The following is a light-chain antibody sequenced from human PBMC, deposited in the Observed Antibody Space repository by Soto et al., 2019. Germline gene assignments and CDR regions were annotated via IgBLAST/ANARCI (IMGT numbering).Light chain of an antibody. CDR3: CSHAGSYEV. CDR2: DVS. Sequence: QSVLTQPRSVSGSPGHSVTISCTGTSSDVGGYHYVSWYQQHPGKAPKVMIYDVSKRPSGVSDRFSGSKSDNTASLTISGLQAEDEADYYCCSHAGSYEVFGGGTKLTVL. CDR1: SSDVGGYHY. J-gene: IGLJ2*01. V-gene: IGLV2-11*01.